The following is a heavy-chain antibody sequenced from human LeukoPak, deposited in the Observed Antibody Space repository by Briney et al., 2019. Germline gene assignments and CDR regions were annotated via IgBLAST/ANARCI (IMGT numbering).Heavy chain of an antibody. V-gene: IGHV3-43D*03. J-gene: IGHJ4*02. CDR2: ISWDGGST. D-gene: IGHD1-26*01. Sequence: PGGSLRLSCAASGFTFDDYAMHWVRQAPGKGLEWVSLISWDGGSTYYADSVKGRFTISRDNSKNSLYLQMNSLRAEDTALYYCANDIRFRIVGGIDYWGQGTLVTVSS. CDR1: GFTFDDYA. CDR3: ANDIRFRIVGGIDY.